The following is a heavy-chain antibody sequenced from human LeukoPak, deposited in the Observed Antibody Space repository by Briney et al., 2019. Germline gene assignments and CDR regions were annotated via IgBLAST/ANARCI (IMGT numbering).Heavy chain of an antibody. V-gene: IGHV1-2*02. D-gene: IGHD3-22*01. Sequence: ASVKVSCKASGYTFTGYYIHWVRQAPGQGLQWMGWINPNSGFAHYPQNFQGRLTMTRDTSISTAYMELSRLRSDDTAVYYCARAYYYDSSGYPEFDYWGQGTLVTVSS. CDR1: GYTFTGYY. CDR2: INPNSGFA. CDR3: ARAYYYDSSGYPEFDY. J-gene: IGHJ4*02.